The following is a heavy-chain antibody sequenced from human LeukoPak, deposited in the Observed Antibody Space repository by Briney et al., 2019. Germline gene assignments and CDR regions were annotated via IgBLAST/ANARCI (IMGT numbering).Heavy chain of an antibody. D-gene: IGHD5-18*01. V-gene: IGHV4-59*08. CDR1: GGSISSYY. CDR2: IYYSGST. CDR3: ARGDTSMLTGIDY. Sequence: PSETLSLTCTVSGGSISSYYWSWIRQPPGKGLEWIGYIYYSGSTNYNPSLKSRVTISVDTSKNQFFPNLRSATAADTAVYYCARGDTSMLTGIDYWGQGTLVTVSS. J-gene: IGHJ4*02.